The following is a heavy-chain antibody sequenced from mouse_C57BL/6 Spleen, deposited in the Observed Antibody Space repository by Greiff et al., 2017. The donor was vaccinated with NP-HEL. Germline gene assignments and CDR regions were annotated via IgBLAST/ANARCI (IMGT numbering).Heavy chain of an antibody. CDR2: ISSGSSTI. Sequence: DVQLVESGGGLVKPGGSLKLSCAASGFTFSDYGMHWVRQAPEKGLEWVAYISSGSSTIYYADTVKGRFTISRDNAKNTLFLQMTSLRSEDTAMYYCASPYYGSSSAWFAYWGQGTLVTVSA. D-gene: IGHD1-1*01. J-gene: IGHJ3*01. CDR3: ASPYYGSSSAWFAY. CDR1: GFTFSDYG. V-gene: IGHV5-17*01.